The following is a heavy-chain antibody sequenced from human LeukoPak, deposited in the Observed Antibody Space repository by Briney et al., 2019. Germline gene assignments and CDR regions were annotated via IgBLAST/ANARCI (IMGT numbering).Heavy chain of an antibody. CDR3: ARGVGIAAAGSLDY. D-gene: IGHD6-13*01. V-gene: IGHV3-9*01. Sequence: GRSLRLSCAASGFTFDDYAMHWVRQAPGKGLEWVSGISWNSGSIGYADSVKGRFTISRDNAKNSLYLQMNSLRAEDTAVYYCARGVGIAAAGSLDYWGQGTLVTVSS. CDR2: ISWNSGSI. CDR1: GFTFDDYA. J-gene: IGHJ4*02.